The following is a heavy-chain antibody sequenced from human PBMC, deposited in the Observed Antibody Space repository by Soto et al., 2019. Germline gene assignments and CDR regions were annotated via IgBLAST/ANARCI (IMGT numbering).Heavy chain of an antibody. D-gene: IGHD3-22*01. J-gene: IGHJ4*02. V-gene: IGHV4-59*12. CDR3: TRLNYYDTSGYPYFFDY. CDR1: GGSMSEFY. CDR2: VHYVGTT. Sequence: SETLSLTCSVSGGSMSEFYWSWIRQSPGKCLEWIGYVHYVGTTKYNPSHKSRVTISVDTSKKQFSLNLRSVTAADTAVYYCTRLNYYDTSGYPYFFDYWGQGAPVTVSS.